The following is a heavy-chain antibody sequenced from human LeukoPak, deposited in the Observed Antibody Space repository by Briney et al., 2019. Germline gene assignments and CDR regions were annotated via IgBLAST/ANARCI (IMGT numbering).Heavy chain of an antibody. V-gene: IGHV1-2*02. CDR1: GYTFTGYY. Sequence: ASVKVSCKASGYTFTGYYMHWVRQAPGQGLEWMGWINPNSGGAIYAQKFQGRVTMTRDTSISTVYMELSRLRSDDTAVYYCARAPPITRGPFDPWGQGTLVTVSS. CDR2: INPNSGGA. J-gene: IGHJ5*02. D-gene: IGHD3-10*01. CDR3: ARAPPITRGPFDP.